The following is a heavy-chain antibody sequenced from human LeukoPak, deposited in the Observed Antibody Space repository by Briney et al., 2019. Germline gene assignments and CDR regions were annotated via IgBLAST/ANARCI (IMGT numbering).Heavy chain of an antibody. CDR1: GGSFSGYY. V-gene: IGHV4-34*01. D-gene: IGHD6-19*01. CDR2: INHSGST. J-gene: IGHJ3*02. CDR3: ARLDNNAWYYAFDI. Sequence: KPSETLSLTCAVYGGSFSGYYWSWIRQPPGKGLEWIGEINHSGSTNYNPSLKSRVTISVDTSKNQFSLKLSSVTAAGTAVYCCARLDNNAWYYAFDIWSQGTMVTVSS.